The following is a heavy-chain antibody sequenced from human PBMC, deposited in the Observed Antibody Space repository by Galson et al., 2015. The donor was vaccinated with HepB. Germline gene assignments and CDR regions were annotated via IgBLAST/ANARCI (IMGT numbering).Heavy chain of an antibody. Sequence: SLRLSCAASGFTFSSYTMTWVRQAPGKGLEWVSGIKGGGEIHHADSVKGRFTISRDNSKNTLYLQMNSLRAEDTAVYHCAKTDSTYIRRPLDSWGPGTMVTVSS. D-gene: IGHD2/OR15-2a*01. CDR3: AKTDSTYIRRPLDS. J-gene: IGHJ3*02. V-gene: IGHV3-23*01. CDR1: GFTFSSYT. CDR2: IKGGGEI.